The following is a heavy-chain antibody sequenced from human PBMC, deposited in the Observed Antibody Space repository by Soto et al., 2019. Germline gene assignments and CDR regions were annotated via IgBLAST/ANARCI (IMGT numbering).Heavy chain of an antibody. CDR1: GFIFSNNS. V-gene: IGHV3-30*03. J-gene: IGHJ4*02. Sequence: QVQLVESGGGVVQPGRSLRLSCVGSGFIFSNNSMHWVRQTPGKGLECVAFMSYDGSDTFYADSVKGRFTISRDKSKNTLSLHMSNPRAADTAMYYCTIVRLAESALDHWGQGTLVTVSS. CDR3: TIVRLAESALDH. D-gene: IGHD3-10*02. CDR2: MSYDGSDT.